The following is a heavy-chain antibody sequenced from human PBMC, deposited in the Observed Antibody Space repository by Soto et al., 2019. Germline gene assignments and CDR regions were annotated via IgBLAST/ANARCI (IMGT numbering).Heavy chain of an antibody. CDR3: AREPKYYDFWSGSLAMDV. Sequence: SETLSLTCAVYGGSFSGYYWSWIRQPPGKGLEWIGEINHSGSTNYNPSLKSRVTISVDTSKNQFSLKLSSVTAADTAVYYCAREPKYYDFWSGSLAMDVWGQGTTVTVSS. J-gene: IGHJ6*02. D-gene: IGHD3-3*01. CDR1: GGSFSGYY. V-gene: IGHV4-34*01. CDR2: INHSGST.